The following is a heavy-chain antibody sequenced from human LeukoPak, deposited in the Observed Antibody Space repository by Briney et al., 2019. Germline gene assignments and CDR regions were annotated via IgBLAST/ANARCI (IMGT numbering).Heavy chain of an antibody. CDR1: GGSISSSSYS. CDR3: ARHCCSGPAKRVFDI. J-gene: IGHJ3*02. CDR2: IHYDGNT. V-gene: IGHV4-39*01. D-gene: IGHD2-15*01. Sequence: SETLSLTCTVSGGSISSSSYSWTWIRQPPGKGLEWIGSIHYDGNTYYKPSLRSRVTISVDTSNHFSLRLGSVTAADTAVYHCARHCCSGPAKRVFDIWGQGTMVTVSS.